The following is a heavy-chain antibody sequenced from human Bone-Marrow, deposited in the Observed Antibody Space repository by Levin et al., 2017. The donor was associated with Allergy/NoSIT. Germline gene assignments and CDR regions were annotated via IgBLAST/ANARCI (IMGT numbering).Heavy chain of an antibody. Sequence: GGSLRLSCATSGFTFSAYGLHWVRQAPGKGLEWVAVVSDDGSKKYYAASVKGRLTISRDNSKNTVYVEMNNVRPEDTAMYYCARGRSGYGWSYDAFDIWGQGTMVSVSS. CDR1: GFTFSAYG. J-gene: IGHJ3*02. CDR2: VSDDGSKK. D-gene: IGHD5-18*01. V-gene: IGHV3-30*03. CDR3: ARGRSGYGWSYDAFDI.